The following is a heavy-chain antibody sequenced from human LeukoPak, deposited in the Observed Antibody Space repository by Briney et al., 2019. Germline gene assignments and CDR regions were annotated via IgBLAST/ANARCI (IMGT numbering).Heavy chain of an antibody. V-gene: IGHV1-46*01. CDR2: INPSGGST. CDR3: ARAVRRRDGYNDFDY. CDR1: GYTFTSYY. D-gene: IGHD5-24*01. Sequence: ASVKVSCKASGYTFTSYYMHWVRQAPGQGLEWMGIINPSGGSTTYAQKFQGRVTMTRDTSTSTVHMELSSLRSEDTAVYYCARAVRRRDGYNDFDYWGQGTLVTVSS. J-gene: IGHJ4*02.